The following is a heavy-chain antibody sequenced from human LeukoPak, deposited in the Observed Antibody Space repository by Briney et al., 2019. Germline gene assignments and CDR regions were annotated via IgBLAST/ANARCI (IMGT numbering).Heavy chain of an antibody. V-gene: IGHV4-39*07. J-gene: IGHJ6*03. CDR3: ARPDYYYYYMDV. Sequence: SETQSLTCTVSGDSISSDSYYWGWIRQPPGKGLEWIGSIYYSGSTYYNPSLKSRVTISVDTSKNQFSLKLSSVTAADTAVYYCARPDYYYYYMDVWGKGTTVTVSS. CDR2: IYYSGST. CDR1: GDSISSDSYY.